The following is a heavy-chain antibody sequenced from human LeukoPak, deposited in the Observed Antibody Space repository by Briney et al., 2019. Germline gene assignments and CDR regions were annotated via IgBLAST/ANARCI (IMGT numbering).Heavy chain of an antibody. D-gene: IGHD2-15*01. CDR2: ISASGAST. J-gene: IGHJ4*02. Sequence: GGSLRLSCAASGFIFTTYAMNWVRQAPGKGLEWVSTISASGASTYYADSVKGRFTISRDNSKNTLYLQMNSLRAEDTAVYYCAKAQKGYCSGGSCYIDYWGQGTLVTVSS. CDR1: GFIFTTYA. V-gene: IGHV3-23*01. CDR3: AKAQKGYCSGGSCYIDY.